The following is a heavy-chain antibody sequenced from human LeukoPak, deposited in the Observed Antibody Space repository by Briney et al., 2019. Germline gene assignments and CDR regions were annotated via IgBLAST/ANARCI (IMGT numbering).Heavy chain of an antibody. CDR2: ITAYNGNT. Sequence: ASVKFSCKASGYTFTSYGLSWVRQAPGQGLEWMGWITAYNGNTNYAQKLQGRVTMTTDTSTSTAYMELRSLRSDDTAVYYCAREERYYYGSGSYAGAFDIWGQGTMVTVSS. V-gene: IGHV1-18*04. J-gene: IGHJ3*02. CDR3: AREERYYYGSGSYAGAFDI. D-gene: IGHD3-10*01. CDR1: GYTFTSYG.